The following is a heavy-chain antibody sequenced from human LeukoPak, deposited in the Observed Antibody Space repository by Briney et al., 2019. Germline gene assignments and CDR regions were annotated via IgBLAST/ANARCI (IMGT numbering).Heavy chain of an antibody. J-gene: IGHJ3*02. D-gene: IGHD3-10*01. V-gene: IGHV6-1*01. CDR1: GDSVSSNTAG. CDR3: ARGGLVRGTINSLTGFDI. Sequence: SQTLSLTCAISGDSVSSNTAGWSWIRQSPSRGLEWLGRTYYRSKWYNDDAGSVKSRITINADTAKNQFSLQLNSVTPEDTALYYCARGGLVRGTINSLTGFDIWGQGIMVTVSS. CDR2: TYYRSKWYN.